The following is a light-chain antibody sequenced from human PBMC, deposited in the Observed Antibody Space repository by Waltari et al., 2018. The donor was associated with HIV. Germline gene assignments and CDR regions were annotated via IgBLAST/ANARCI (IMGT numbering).Light chain of an antibody. CDR2: EDN. CDR3: QSYDSTKPCI. CDR1: SGGIASNS. J-gene: IGLJ1*01. V-gene: IGLV6-57*03. Sequence: NFILTQPHSVSESPGKTVTISCARSSGGIASNSVQWYQQRPGRAPTPVIYEDNRRPAWFPDLFSGSIDSSSHSASLTIYDLKTEDEADYYCQSYDSTKPCIFGTGTRVTVL.